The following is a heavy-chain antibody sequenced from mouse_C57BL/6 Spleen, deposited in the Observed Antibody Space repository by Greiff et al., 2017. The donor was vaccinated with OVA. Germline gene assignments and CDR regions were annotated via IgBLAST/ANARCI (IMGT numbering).Heavy chain of an antibody. V-gene: IGHV1-82*01. D-gene: IGHD1-1*01. CDR1: GYAFSSSW. J-gene: IGHJ4*01. Sequence: QVQLQQSGPELVKPGASVKISCKASGYAFSSSWMNWVKQRPGKGLEWIGRIYPGDGDTNYNGKFKGKATLTADKSSSTAYMQLSSLTSEDSAVYFCARCLIEGAMDYWGQGTSVTVSS. CDR2: IYPGDGDT. CDR3: ARCLIEGAMDY.